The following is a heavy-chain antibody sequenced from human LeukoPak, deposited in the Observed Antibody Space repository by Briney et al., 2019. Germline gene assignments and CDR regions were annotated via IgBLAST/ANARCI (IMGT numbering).Heavy chain of an antibody. D-gene: IGHD3-3*01. J-gene: IGHJ4*02. CDR2: IYYSGST. V-gene: IGHV4-34*01. Sequence: SETLSLTCAVYGGSFSGYYWSWIRQPPGKGLEWIGSIYYSGSTYYNPSLKSRVTISVDTSKNQFSLKLSSVTAADTAVYYCASLDYDFWSGSQNPDYWGQGTLVTVSS. CDR1: GGSFSGYY. CDR3: ASLDYDFWSGSQNPDY.